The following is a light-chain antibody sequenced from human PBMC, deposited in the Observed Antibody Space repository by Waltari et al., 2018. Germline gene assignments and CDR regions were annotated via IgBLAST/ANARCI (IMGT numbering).Light chain of an antibody. J-gene: IGKJ5*01. CDR3: QQRSNWPPIT. CDR1: PSVGSS. V-gene: IGKV3-11*01. Sequence: EIVLTQSPVTLYLAPGDRATLPCWASPSVGSSLAWYQQKPVQAPRLLMYDASNRATGVPARFNGSGSGTDFTLTIISLQSEDSAVYYCQQRSNWPPITFGQGTRLEIK. CDR2: DAS.